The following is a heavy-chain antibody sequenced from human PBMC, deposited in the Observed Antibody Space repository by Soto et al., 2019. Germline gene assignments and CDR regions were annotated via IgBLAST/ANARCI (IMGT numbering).Heavy chain of an antibody. V-gene: IGHV3-30-3*01. CDR2: ISYDGSNK. CDR3: SLLLWFGELNTGNNWFDP. CDR1: GFTFSSYA. J-gene: IGHJ5*02. Sequence: GGSLRLSCAASGFTFSSYAMHWVRQAPGKGLEWVAVISYDGSNKYYADSVKGRFTISRDNSKNTLYLQMNSLRAEDTAVYYCSLLLWFGELNTGNNWFDPWGQGTLVTVSS. D-gene: IGHD3-10*01.